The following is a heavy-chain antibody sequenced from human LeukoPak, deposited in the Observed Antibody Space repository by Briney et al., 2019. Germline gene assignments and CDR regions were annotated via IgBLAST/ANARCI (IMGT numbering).Heavy chain of an antibody. CDR1: GFTFSKYW. D-gene: IGHD6-13*01. J-gene: IGHJ1*01. CDR3: AKMHSSKWYAEYFHH. Sequence: GGSLRLSCAASGFTFSKYWMSWVRQAPGKGLEWVANIKEDGNEKYYVDSVKGRFTISRDNAKNSLYLQMSSLRVEDTAIYYCAKMHSSKWYAEYFHHWGQGTLVTVSS. CDR2: IKEDGNEK. V-gene: IGHV3-7*01.